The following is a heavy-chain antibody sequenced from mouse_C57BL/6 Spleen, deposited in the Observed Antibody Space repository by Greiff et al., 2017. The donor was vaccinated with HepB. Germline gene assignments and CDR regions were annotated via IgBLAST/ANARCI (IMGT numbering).Heavy chain of an antibody. V-gene: IGHV1-50*01. Sequence: QVQLQQPGAELVKPGASVKLSCKASGYTFTSYWMQWVKQRPGQGLEWIGEIDPSDSYTNYNQKFKGKATLTVDTSSSTAYMQLSSLTSEDSAVYYCARSTTVVAGNFDYWGQGTTLTVSS. D-gene: IGHD1-1*01. CDR1: GYTFTSYW. J-gene: IGHJ2*01. CDR2: IDPSDSYT. CDR3: ARSTTVVAGNFDY.